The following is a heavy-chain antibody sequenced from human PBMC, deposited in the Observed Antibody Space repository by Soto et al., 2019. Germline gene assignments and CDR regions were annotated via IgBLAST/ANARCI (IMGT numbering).Heavy chain of an antibody. J-gene: IGHJ3*01. V-gene: IGHV3-23*01. D-gene: IGHD6-6*01. Sequence: EVQLLESGGGLVQPGGSLRLSCEASGFTVSIYVMTWVRQAPGKGLEWVSAVSGSAGTTYYADSVKGRFSISRDNSKNTLYLQMNSLTADDTAVYYCARVQGTARNDFDVWGHGTMVTVSS. CDR2: VSGSAGTT. CDR1: GFTVSIYV. CDR3: ARVQGTARNDFDV.